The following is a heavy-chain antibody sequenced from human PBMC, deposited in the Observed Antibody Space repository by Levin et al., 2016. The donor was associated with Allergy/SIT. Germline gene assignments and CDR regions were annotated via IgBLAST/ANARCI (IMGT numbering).Heavy chain of an antibody. Sequence: GESLKISCAASGFTFSSYGMHWVRQAPGKGLEWVAVIWYDGSNKYYADSVKGRFTISRDNSKNTVYMQMNSLRAEDTAVYYCAKDFAQTVAEEYWGQGTLVTVSS. J-gene: IGHJ4*02. V-gene: IGHV3-33*06. CDR1: GFTFSSYG. D-gene: IGHD4-23*01. CDR3: AKDFAQTVAEEY. CDR2: IWYDGSNK.